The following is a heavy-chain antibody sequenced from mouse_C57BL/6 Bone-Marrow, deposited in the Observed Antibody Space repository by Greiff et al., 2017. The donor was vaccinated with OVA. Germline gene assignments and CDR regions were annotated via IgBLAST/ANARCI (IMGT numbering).Heavy chain of an antibody. Sequence: QVQLQQPGAELVRPGTSVKLSCKASGYTFTSYWMHWVKQRPGQGLEWIGVIDPSASYTNYNQKFKGKATLTVDTSSSTAYMQLSSLTSEDSAVYYCARQGWDWFAYWGQGTLVTVSA. CDR2: IDPSASYT. V-gene: IGHV1-59*01. D-gene: IGHD3-3*01. CDR1: GYTFTSYW. J-gene: IGHJ3*01. CDR3: ARQGWDWFAY.